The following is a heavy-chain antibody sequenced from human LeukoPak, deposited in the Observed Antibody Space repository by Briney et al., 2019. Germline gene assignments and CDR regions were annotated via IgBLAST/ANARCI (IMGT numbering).Heavy chain of an antibody. D-gene: IGHD1-26*01. Sequence: GGSLRLSCAASGFTFSSYGMHWVRQAPGKGLEWVAFIRYDGSNKYYADSVKGRFTISRDNSKNTLYLQMNSLRAEDTAVYYCAKDAASGSYYSLFDYWGQGTLVTVSS. J-gene: IGHJ4*02. CDR1: GFTFSSYG. CDR2: IRYDGSNK. CDR3: AKDAASGSYYSLFDY. V-gene: IGHV3-30*02.